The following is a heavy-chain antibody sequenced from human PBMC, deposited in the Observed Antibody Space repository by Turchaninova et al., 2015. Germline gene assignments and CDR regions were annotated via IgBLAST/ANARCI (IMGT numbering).Heavy chain of an antibody. D-gene: IGHD2-21*02. CDR3: TTRPCTSCNCYRVDLLDY. V-gene: IGHV3-15*07. CDR1: GFTFSDAW. J-gene: IGHJ4*02. CDR2: IKSKPDGETT. Sequence: GGDLVKPGGSLRLSCAASGFTFSDAWMNWVRQAPGKGLEWVGRIKSKPDGETTDYAAPVKGRFTISRDDSENTMYLQMSSLKAEDTAVYYCTTRPCTSCNCYRVDLLDYWGQGTLVTVSS.